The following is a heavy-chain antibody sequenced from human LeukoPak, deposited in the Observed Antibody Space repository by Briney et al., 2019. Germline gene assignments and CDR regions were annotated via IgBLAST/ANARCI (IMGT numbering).Heavy chain of an antibody. CDR2: INPNSGGT. CDR3: ARSDSSSSAALWY. J-gene: IGHJ4*02. V-gene: IGHV1-2*06. D-gene: IGHD6-6*01. Sequence: GASXKVSCKASGYTFTGYYMHWVRQAPGQGLEWMGRINPNSGGTNYEQKFQGRVTITRDTSISKDYMEMSRLRSDDTAVYYCARSDSSSSAALWYWGQGTLVTVSS. CDR1: GYTFTGYY.